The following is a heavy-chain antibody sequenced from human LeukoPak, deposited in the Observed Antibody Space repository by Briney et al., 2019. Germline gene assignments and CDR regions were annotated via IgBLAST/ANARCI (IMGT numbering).Heavy chain of an antibody. V-gene: IGHV3-30*02. CDR2: IRYDGSNK. D-gene: IGHD3-22*01. Sequence: PGGSLRLSCAASGFTFSSYGMHWVRQAPRKGLEWVAFIRYDGSNKYYADSVKGRFTISRDNSKNTLFLQMNSLRAEDTAVYYCARIAVVATGAFDIWGQGTMVIVSS. CDR1: GFTFSSYG. CDR3: ARIAVVATGAFDI. J-gene: IGHJ3*02.